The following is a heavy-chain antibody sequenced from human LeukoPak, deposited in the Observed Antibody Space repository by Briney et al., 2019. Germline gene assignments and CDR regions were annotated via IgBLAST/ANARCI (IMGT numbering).Heavy chain of an antibody. V-gene: IGHV4-30-2*01. D-gene: IGHD3-10*01. J-gene: IGHJ4*02. CDR1: GGSINSGGYS. CDR2: IYHSGST. CDR3: ARALWFGPLALYFDY. Sequence: PSETLSLTCAVSGGSINSGGYSWSWIRQPPGKGLEWIGYIYHSGSTYYNPSLKSRVTISVDRSKNQFSLKLSSVTAADTAVYYCARALWFGPLALYFDYWGQGTLVTVSS.